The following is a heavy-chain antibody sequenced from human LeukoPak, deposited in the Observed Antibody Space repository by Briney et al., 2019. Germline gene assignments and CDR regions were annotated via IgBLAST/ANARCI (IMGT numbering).Heavy chain of an antibody. CDR3: ARARQD. CDR2: IYSGGST. V-gene: IGHV3-66*01. CDR1: GFTFSSYS. Sequence: PGGSLRLSCAASGFTFSSYSMNWVRQPPGKGLEWVSVIYSGGSTYYADSVKGRFTISRDISKNTLYLQMNSLRAEDTAVYYCARARQDWGQGTLVTVSS. J-gene: IGHJ4*02.